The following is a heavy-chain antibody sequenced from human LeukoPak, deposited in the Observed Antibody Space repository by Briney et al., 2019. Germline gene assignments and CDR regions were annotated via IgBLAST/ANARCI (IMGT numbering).Heavy chain of an antibody. CDR2: ISWNSGSI. CDR1: GFTFDDYA. Sequence: GRSLRLSCAASGFTFDDYAMHWVRQAPGKGLEWVSGISWNSGSIGYADSVKGRFTISRDNAKNSLYLQMNSLRAEDMALYYCAKDLDLGYCSSTSCPGAFDIWGQGTMVTVSS. D-gene: IGHD2-2*01. J-gene: IGHJ3*02. V-gene: IGHV3-9*03. CDR3: AKDLDLGYCSSTSCPGAFDI.